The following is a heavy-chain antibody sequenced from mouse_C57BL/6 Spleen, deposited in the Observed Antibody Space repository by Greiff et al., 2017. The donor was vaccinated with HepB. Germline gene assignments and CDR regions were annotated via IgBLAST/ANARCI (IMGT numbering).Heavy chain of an antibody. J-gene: IGHJ3*01. CDR3: ARAMVTTPLFAY. CDR2: IHPNSGST. CDR1: GYTFTSYW. D-gene: IGHD2-2*01. Sequence: QVQLQQPGAELVKPGASVKLSCKASGYTFTSYWMHWVKQRPGQGLEWIGMIHPNSGSTNYNEKFKSKATLTVDKSSSTAYMQLRSLTSEDSAVYYCARAMVTTPLFAYWGQGTLVTVSA. V-gene: IGHV1-64*01.